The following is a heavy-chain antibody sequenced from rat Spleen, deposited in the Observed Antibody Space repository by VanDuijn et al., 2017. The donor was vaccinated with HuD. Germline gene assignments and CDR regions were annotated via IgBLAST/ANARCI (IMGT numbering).Heavy chain of an antibody. D-gene: IGHD1-10*01. CDR2: IDSPGST. Sequence: EVQLQESGPGLVKPSQSLSLTCSVTFYSITSSYRWSWVRKFPGNKLEWMGYIDSPGSTNYNPSLKSRISITRDTSKNQFFLQVNSVTTEDTATYYCGRDNNYKAYWGQGVMVTVSS. J-gene: IGHJ2*01. CDR1: FYSITSSYR. CDR3: GRDNNYKAY. V-gene: IGHV3-3*01.